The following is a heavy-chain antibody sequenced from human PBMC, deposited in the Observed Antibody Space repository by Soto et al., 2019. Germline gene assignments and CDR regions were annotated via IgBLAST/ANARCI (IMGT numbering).Heavy chain of an antibody. V-gene: IGHV3-30*03. D-gene: IGHD2-15*01. Sequence: PAESLRLSCAASGFTFSSYGMHWVRQAPGKGLEWVAVISYDGSNKYYADSVKGRFTISRDNSKNTLYLQMNSLRAEDTAVYYCAIRKLGGPLDYWGQGT. J-gene: IGHJ4*02. CDR1: GFTFSSYG. CDR3: AIRKLGGPLDY. CDR2: ISYDGSNK.